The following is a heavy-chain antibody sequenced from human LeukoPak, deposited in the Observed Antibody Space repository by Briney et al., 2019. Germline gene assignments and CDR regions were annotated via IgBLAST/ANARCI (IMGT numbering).Heavy chain of an antibody. CDR2: IYYSGST. J-gene: IGHJ4*02. CDR1: GGSISSSSYY. CDR3: ARGRFGHTYYYDSSGYYALDY. Sequence: SETLSLTCTVSGGSISSSSYYWGWIRQPPGKGLEWIGSIYYSGSTYYNPSLKSRVTISVDTSKNQFSLKLSSVTAADTAVYYCARGRFGHTYYYDSSGYYALDYWGQGTLVTVSS. D-gene: IGHD3-22*01. V-gene: IGHV4-39*07.